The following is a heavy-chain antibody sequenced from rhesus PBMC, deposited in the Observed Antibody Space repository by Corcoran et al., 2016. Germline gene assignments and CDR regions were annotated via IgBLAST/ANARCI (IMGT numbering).Heavy chain of an antibody. CDR2: IYGSGGGT. Sequence: QVQLQESGPGLVMPSETLSLTGAVSGGSISDEYYWSWIRQPPGRGLEWIGYIYGSGGGTTYNPSLQNRITISVDTSQTQFSLQLSSVTAAATAVYYCARPYSSWTDDAFDFWGQRLRVTVYS. D-gene: IGHD6-13*01. V-gene: IGHV4-106*01. CDR3: ARPYSSWTDDAFDF. J-gene: IGHJ3*01. CDR1: GGSISDEYY.